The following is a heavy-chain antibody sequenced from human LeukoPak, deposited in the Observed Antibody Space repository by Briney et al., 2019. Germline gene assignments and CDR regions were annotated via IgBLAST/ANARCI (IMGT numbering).Heavy chain of an antibody. V-gene: IGHV3-7*04. D-gene: IGHD4/OR15-4a*01. CDR3: GRVDYRDEGIYY. Sequence: GGSLRLSCTASGFSFSGYWMTWVRHTPGKGLEWVAHINQDGSKKSYVDSVRGRFTISRDSAKNSLYLQMNSLRAEDTAVYHCGRVDYRDEGIYYWGQGTLVTVSS. CDR1: GFSFSGYW. J-gene: IGHJ4*02. CDR2: INQDGSKK.